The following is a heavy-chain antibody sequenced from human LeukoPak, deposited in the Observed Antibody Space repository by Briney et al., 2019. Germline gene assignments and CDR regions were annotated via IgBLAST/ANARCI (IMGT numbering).Heavy chain of an antibody. D-gene: IGHD4-17*01. Sequence: PSETLSLTCTVSGGSISSSSYYWGWTRQPPGKGLEWIGSIYYSGSTYYNPSLKSRVTISVDTSKNQFSLKLSSVTAADTAVYYCARYGPVGPAAFDIWGQGTMVTVSS. V-gene: IGHV4-39*01. CDR1: GGSISSSSYY. J-gene: IGHJ3*02. CDR2: IYYSGST. CDR3: ARYGPVGPAAFDI.